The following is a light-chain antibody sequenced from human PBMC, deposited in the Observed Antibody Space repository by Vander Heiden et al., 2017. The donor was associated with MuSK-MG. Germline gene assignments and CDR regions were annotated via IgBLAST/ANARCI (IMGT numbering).Light chain of an antibody. V-gene: IGLV2-14*03. CDR1: SSDVGGYNY. J-gene: IGLJ1*01. CDR2: DVS. Sequence: QSALTQPASVSGSPGQSIPISCTGTSSDVGGYNYVSWYQQHPGKAPKPMIYDVSNRPSGVSNRFSGSKSGNTASLTISGLQAEDEADYYCSSYTSSSTLDVFGTGTKVTVL. CDR3: SSYTSSSTLDV.